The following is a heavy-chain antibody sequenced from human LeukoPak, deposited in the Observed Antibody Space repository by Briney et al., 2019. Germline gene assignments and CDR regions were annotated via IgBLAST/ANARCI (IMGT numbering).Heavy chain of an antibody. CDR2: INPNSGGT. J-gene: IGHJ6*03. CDR1: GYTFTGYY. D-gene: IGHD2-8*01. CDR3: ARDPEDIVLMVYTYNYMDV. V-gene: IGHV1-2*02. Sequence: ASVKVSCKASGYTFTGYYMHWVRQAPGQGLEWMGWINPNSGGTNYAQKLQGRVTMTTDTSTSTAYMELRSLRSDDTAVYYCARDPEDIVLMVYTYNYMDVWGKGTTVTVSS.